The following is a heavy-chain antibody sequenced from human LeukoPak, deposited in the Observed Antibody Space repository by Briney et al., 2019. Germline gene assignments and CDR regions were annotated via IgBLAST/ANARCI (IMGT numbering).Heavy chain of an antibody. D-gene: IGHD3-3*01. CDR1: GGSFSGYY. CDR2: INHSGST. Sequence: SETLSLTCAVYGGSFSGYYWSWTRQPPGKGLEWIGEINHSGSTNYNPSLKSRVTVSVDTSKNQFSLKLSSVTAADTAVYYCARRKYDFWSGYYSPGYYYYYMDVWGKGTTVTVSS. V-gene: IGHV4-34*01. J-gene: IGHJ6*03. CDR3: ARRKYDFWSGYYSPGYYYYYMDV.